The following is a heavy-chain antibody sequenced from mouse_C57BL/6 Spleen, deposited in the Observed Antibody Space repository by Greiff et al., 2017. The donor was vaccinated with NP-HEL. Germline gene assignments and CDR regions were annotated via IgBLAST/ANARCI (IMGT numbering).Heavy chain of an antibody. CDR3: ARVPRQLRLPYYFDY. V-gene: IGHV1-55*01. J-gene: IGHJ2*01. Sequence: VQLQQPGAELVKPGASVKMSCKASGYTFTSYWITWVKQRPGQGLEWIGEIYPGSGSTNYNEKFKSKATLTVDTSSSTAYMQLSSLTSEDSAVYYCARVPRQLRLPYYFDYWGQGTTLTVSS. D-gene: IGHD3-2*02. CDR2: IYPGSGST. CDR1: GYTFTSYW.